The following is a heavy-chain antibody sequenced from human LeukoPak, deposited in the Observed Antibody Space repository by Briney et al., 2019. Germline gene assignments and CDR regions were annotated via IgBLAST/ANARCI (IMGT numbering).Heavy chain of an antibody. J-gene: IGHJ4*02. Sequence: PGGSLRLSCAASGLTFSDYYMSWVRQAPGKGLEWVSGISASGGVTYSAESVRGRFTISRDNSKNTLYLQMNSLRVDDTAAYYCATISGSFEYLDYWGQGTLVTVSS. CDR1: GLTFSDYY. D-gene: IGHD1-26*01. CDR2: ISASGGVT. V-gene: IGHV3-23*01. CDR3: ATISGSFEYLDY.